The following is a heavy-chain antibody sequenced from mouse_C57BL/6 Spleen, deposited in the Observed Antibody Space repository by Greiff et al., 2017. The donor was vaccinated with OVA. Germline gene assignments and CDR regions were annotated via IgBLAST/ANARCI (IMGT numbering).Heavy chain of an antibody. V-gene: IGHV5-9-1*02. J-gene: IGHJ2*01. CDR3: TREDYGSSHDY. CDR2: ISSGGDYI. CDR1: GFTFSSYA. Sequence: EVKLVESGEGLVKPGGSLKLSCAASGFTFSSYAMSWVRQTPEKRLEWVAYISSGGDYIYYADTVKGRFTISRDNARNTLYLQMSSLKSEDTAMYYCTREDYGSSHDYWGQGTTLTVSS. D-gene: IGHD1-1*01.